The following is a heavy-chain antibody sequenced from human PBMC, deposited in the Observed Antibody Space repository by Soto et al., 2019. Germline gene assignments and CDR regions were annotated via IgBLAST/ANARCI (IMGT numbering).Heavy chain of an antibody. D-gene: IGHD5-18*01. CDR2: IIPIFGTA. V-gene: IGHV1-69*06. Sequence: ASVKVSCKASGGTFSSYAISWVRQAPGQGLEWMGGIIPIFGTANYAQKFQGRVTITADKSTSTAYMELSSLRSEDTAVYYCARPGGYSYGYDYYYCMDVWGQGTTVTVSS. CDR3: ARPGGYSYGYDYYYCMDV. CDR1: GGTFSSYA. J-gene: IGHJ6*02.